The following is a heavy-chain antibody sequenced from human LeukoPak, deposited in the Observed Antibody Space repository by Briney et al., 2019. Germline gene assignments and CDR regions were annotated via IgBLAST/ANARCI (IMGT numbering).Heavy chain of an antibody. CDR2: IYHDGST. Sequence: SETLSLTCAVSGYSISSGAYWGWIRQPPGKGLQWIGCIYHDGSTYYNPSLQSRVTISVDTSKNQFSLKLTSVTATDTAVCYCVRDPPDYWGQGTLVTVSS. CDR3: VRDPPDY. J-gene: IGHJ4*02. CDR1: GYSISSGAY. V-gene: IGHV4-38-2*02.